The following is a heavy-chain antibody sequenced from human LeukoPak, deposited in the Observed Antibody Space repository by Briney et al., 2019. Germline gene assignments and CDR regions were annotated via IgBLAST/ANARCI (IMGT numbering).Heavy chain of an antibody. CDR2: AYSDGNT. CDR3: SRLFGSGWPGFFYHRKDG. CDR1: GFTFNYYW. D-gene: IGHD3-3*01. J-gene: IGHJ6*02. Sequence: PGGSLRLSCAASGFTFNYYWMNWVRQAPGKGLEWVLVAYSDGNTYYAGSVKGRFTISRDNSKNTLFLQMNSLRAEDTAVYYCSRLFGSGWPGFFYHRKDGWGQGTTVAVSS. V-gene: IGHV3-66*01.